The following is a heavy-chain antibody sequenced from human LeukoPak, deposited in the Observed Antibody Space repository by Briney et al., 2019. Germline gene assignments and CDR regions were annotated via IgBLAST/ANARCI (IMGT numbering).Heavy chain of an antibody. Sequence: ASVKVSCKASGYTFTCYYMHWVRQAPGQGLEWMGRINPNSGGTNYAQKFQGRVTMTRDTSISTAYMELSRLTSDDTAVYYCAIAATSGDNWFDPWGQGTLVTVSS. CDR2: INPNSGGT. D-gene: IGHD1-26*01. CDR3: AIAATSGDNWFDP. V-gene: IGHV1-2*06. CDR1: GYTFTCYY. J-gene: IGHJ5*02.